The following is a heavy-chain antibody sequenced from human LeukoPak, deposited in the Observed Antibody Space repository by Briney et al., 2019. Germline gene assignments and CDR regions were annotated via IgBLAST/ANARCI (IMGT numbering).Heavy chain of an antibody. V-gene: IGHV3-23*01. J-gene: IGHJ5*02. D-gene: IGHD6-25*01. CDR3: GKDFDEFEAAGWFDP. Sequence: GGSLRLSCAASGFTFSSYAMSWVRQAPGKGLEWVSSIYDSGTSTYYADFVKGRFTISRDNSQNTLFLQMNSLRAEDTAVYFCGKDFDEFEAAGWFDPRGQGILVTVSS. CDR2: IYDSGTST. CDR1: GFTFSSYA.